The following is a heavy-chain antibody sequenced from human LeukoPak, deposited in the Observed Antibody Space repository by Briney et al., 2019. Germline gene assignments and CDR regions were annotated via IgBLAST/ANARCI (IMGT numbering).Heavy chain of an antibody. Sequence: ASVKVSCKASGYTFTSYYVHWVRQAPGQGLEWMGIINPSGGSTSYAQKFQGRVTMTRDTSTSTVYMELRSLRSDDTAVYYCAIGKAAAGTGYYYYYMDVWGKGTTVTVSS. V-gene: IGHV1-46*01. CDR1: GYTFTSYY. J-gene: IGHJ6*03. CDR2: INPSGGST. D-gene: IGHD6-13*01. CDR3: AIGKAAAGTGYYYYYMDV.